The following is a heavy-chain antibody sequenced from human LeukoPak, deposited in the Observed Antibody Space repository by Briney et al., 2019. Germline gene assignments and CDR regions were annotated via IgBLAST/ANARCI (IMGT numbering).Heavy chain of an antibody. CDR3: ARDPYDGSYGDDYYYYMDF. V-gene: IGHV3-21*01. D-gene: IGHD1-26*01. CDR2: ITRSSIYT. J-gene: IGHJ6*03. Sequence: GGSLRLSCAASGFTFDDYGMSWVRQAPGKGLEWVSSITRSSIYTFYADSVKGRFTISRDNAKNSLSLQMNSLRAEDTAVYYCARDPYDGSYGDDYYYYMDFWGKGTTVTISS. CDR1: GFTFDDYG.